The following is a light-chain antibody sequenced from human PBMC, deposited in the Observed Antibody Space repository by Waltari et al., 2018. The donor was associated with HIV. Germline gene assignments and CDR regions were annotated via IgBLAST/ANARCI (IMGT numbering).Light chain of an antibody. Sequence: QSALTQPPSVSGAPGQSVNISCSGSNSKLGAGFDVPWYQQVPGTAPRLLIYDNNNRPSGVPDRFSGSKSGTSASLAINGLQSEDEADYYCQSYDSRLSGSVVFGGGTKVTVL. J-gene: IGLJ2*01. CDR3: QSYDSRLSGSVV. CDR2: DNN. CDR1: NSKLGAGFD. V-gene: IGLV1-40*01.